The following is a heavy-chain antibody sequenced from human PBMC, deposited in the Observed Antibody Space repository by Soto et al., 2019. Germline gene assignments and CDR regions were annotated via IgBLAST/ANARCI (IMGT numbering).Heavy chain of an antibody. CDR2: ISWNSGSI. Sequence: GGSLRLSCAASGFTFDDYAMHWVRQAPGKGLEWVSGISWNSGSIGYADSVKGRFTISRDNAKNSLYLQMNSLRAEDTALYYCAKDYCSSTSCFSLNYWGQGTLVTVSS. V-gene: IGHV3-9*01. CDR1: GFTFDDYA. D-gene: IGHD2-2*01. CDR3: AKDYCSSTSCFSLNY. J-gene: IGHJ4*02.